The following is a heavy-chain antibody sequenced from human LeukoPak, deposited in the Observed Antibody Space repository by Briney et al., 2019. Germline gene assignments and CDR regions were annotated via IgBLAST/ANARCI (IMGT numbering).Heavy chain of an antibody. CDR2: IRQDGSET. D-gene: IGHD5-24*01. J-gene: IGHJ4*02. V-gene: IGHV3-7*01. Sequence: GGSLRLSCAASGFTFSSYAMSWVRQAPGTGLEWVANIRQDGSETYYADSVKGRFTISRDNPKNLLFLQINSLRVEDTAVYYCARETPRRGETRDGYRWGQGTVVTVSS. CDR1: GFTFSSYA. CDR3: ARETPRRGETRDGYR.